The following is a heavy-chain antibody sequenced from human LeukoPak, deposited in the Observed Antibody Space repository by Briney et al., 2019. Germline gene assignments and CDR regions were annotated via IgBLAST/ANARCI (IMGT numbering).Heavy chain of an antibody. Sequence: SETLSLTCTVSGGSISSSSYYWGWIRQPPGKGLEWIGRIYYSGSPYYNPSLKSRVTISVDTSKTQFSLKLSSVTAADTAVYYCARHCGGDCYSGLWFDPWGQGTLVTVSS. J-gene: IGHJ5*02. V-gene: IGHV4-39*01. D-gene: IGHD2-21*02. CDR3: ARHCGGDCYSGLWFDP. CDR1: GGSISSSSYY. CDR2: IYYSGSP.